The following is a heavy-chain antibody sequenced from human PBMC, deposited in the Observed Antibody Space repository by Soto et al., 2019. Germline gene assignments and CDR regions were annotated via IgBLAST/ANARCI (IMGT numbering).Heavy chain of an antibody. CDR2: IYYSGST. V-gene: IGHV4-39*01. D-gene: IGHD6-19*01. J-gene: IGHJ6*02. Sequence: SETLSLTCTVSGGSISSSSYYWGWIRQPPGKGLEWIGSIYYSGSTYYNPSLKSRVTISVDTSKNQFSLKLSSVTAADTAVYYCARFWVWSCSWFREGNYRMDVWGQGTTDTVSS. CDR3: ARFWVWSCSWFREGNYRMDV. CDR1: GGSISSSSYY.